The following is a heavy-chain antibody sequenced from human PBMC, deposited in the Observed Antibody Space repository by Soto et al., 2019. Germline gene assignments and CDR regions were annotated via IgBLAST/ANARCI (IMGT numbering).Heavy chain of an antibody. CDR2: ISGFGDST. CDR1: VFSFSSYG. D-gene: IGHD2-2*01. CDR3: ARDAVVVVPAVIRNWFDP. J-gene: IGHJ5*02. V-gene: IGHV3-23*01. Sequence: GGSLRLSCAASVFSFSSYGMSWVRQSPGKGLEWVSGISGFGDSTYYADSVKGRFTISRDNSENTLYLQMNSLRAEDTAVYFCARDAVVVVPAVIRNWFDPWGQGTQVTVSS.